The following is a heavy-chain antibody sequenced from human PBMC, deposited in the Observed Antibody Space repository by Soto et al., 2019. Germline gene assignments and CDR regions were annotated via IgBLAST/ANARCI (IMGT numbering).Heavy chain of an antibody. CDR2: IYYSGST. J-gene: IGHJ4*02. D-gene: IGHD3-10*01. V-gene: IGHV4-59*01. CDR1: GGSISSYY. Sequence: SETLSLTCTVSGGSISSYYWSWIRQPPGKGLEWIGYIYYSGSTNYNPSLKSRVTISVDTSKNQFSLKLSSVTAADTAVYYCAREGLLWFGEPVGFDYWGQGTLVTVSS. CDR3: AREGLLWFGEPVGFDY.